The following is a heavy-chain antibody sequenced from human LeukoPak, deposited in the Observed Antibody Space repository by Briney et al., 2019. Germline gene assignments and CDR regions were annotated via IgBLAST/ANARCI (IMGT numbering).Heavy chain of an antibody. V-gene: IGHV5-10-1*01. D-gene: IGHD6-13*01. CDR3: ARHQGDSSSVDY. CDR2: IDPSDSYT. CDR1: GYSFTSYW. Sequence: HGESLKISCKGSGYSFTSYWISWVRQMPGKGLEWMGRIDPSDSYTNYSPSFQGHVTISADKSISTAYLLWSSLKASDTAMYYCARHQGDSSSVDYWGQGTLVTVSS. J-gene: IGHJ4*02.